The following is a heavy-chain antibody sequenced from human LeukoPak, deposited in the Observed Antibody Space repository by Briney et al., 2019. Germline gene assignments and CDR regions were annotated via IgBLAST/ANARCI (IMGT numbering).Heavy chain of an antibody. D-gene: IGHD3-22*01. J-gene: IGHJ4*02. CDR1: GGSINSYY. Sequence: SETLSLTCTVSGGSINSYYWSWIRQPPGKGLEWIGYIYYSGSSNYNPSLKSRVTISVDTSKNQFSLKLSSVTAADTAVYYCASTPDSSVYYYVAYWGQGTLVTVSS. CDR3: ASTPDSSVYYYVAY. CDR2: IYYSGSS. V-gene: IGHV4-59*01.